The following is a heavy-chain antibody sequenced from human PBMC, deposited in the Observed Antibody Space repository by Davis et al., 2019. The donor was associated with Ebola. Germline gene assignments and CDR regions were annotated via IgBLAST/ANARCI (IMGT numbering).Heavy chain of an antibody. D-gene: IGHD3-3*01. V-gene: IGHV1-2*06. CDR3: ARDPDRDYEIWSGSMDV. J-gene: IGHJ6*02. CDR2: INPNSGGT. Sequence: ASVTVSCMASGYSFTNYAMHWVRQPPGPWLEWMGRINPNSGGTNYAQKFPGRVTMTRDTSISTAYMELGRLRSDDTAVYYCARDPDRDYEIWSGSMDVWGQGTTVTVSS. CDR1: GYSFTNYA.